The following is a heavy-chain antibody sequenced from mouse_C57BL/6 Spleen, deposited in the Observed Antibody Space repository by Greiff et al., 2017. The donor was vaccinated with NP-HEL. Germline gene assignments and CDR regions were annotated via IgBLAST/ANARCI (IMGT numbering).Heavy chain of an antibody. Sequence: EVQGVESGGGLVKPGGSLKLSCAASGFTFSDYGMHWVRQAPEKGLEWVAYISSGSSTIYYADTVKGRFTISRDNAKNTLFLQMTSLRSEDTAMFYGERRGYYDSDGDYAMDSWGKGTSVTVSS. D-gene: IGHD2-4*01. J-gene: IGHJ4*01. CDR2: ISSGSSTI. CDR1: GFTFSDYG. V-gene: IGHV5-17*01. CDR3: ERRGYYDSDGDYAMDS.